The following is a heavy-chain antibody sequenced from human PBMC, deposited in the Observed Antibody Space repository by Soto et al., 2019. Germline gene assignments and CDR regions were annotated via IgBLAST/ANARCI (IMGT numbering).Heavy chain of an antibody. CDR1: GGSISSSSYY. V-gene: IGHV4-39*01. J-gene: IGHJ4*02. Sequence: QLQLQESGPGLVKPSETLSLTCTVSGGSISSSSYYWGWIRQPPGKGLEWIGSIYYSGSTYYNPSLKSRVTISVDTSKNQFSLKLSSVTAADTAVYYCARRFMVRGVITPLYFDYWGQGTLVTVSS. CDR2: IYYSGST. D-gene: IGHD3-10*01. CDR3: ARRFMVRGVITPLYFDY.